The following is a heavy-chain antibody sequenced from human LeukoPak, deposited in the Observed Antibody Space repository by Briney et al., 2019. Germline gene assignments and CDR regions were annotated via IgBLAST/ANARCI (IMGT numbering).Heavy chain of an antibody. Sequence: ASVKVSCKASGYTFTGYYMHWVRQAPGQGLEWMGWINPNSGGTNYAQKFQGRVTMTRDTSISTAYMELSRLRSDDTAVYYCARDTRGILWFGELSYEFDPWGQGTLVTVSS. D-gene: IGHD3-10*01. CDR3: ARDTRGILWFGELSYEFDP. CDR1: GYTFTGYY. CDR2: INPNSGGT. J-gene: IGHJ5*02. V-gene: IGHV1-2*02.